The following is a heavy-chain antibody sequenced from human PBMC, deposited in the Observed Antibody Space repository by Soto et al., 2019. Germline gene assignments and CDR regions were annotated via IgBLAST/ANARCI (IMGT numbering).Heavy chain of an antibody. J-gene: IGHJ5*02. CDR2: INAGNGNT. CDR1: GYTFTSYA. CDR3: ARDQYSVYDYVWFDP. Sequence: QVQLVQSGAEEKKPGASVKVSCKASGYTFTSYAMHWVRQAPGQRLEWMGWINAGNGNTKYSQKFQGRVTITRDTDASRAYMELSSLRSEDTAVYYCARDQYSVYDYVWFDPWGQGTLVTVSS. D-gene: IGHD5-12*01. V-gene: IGHV1-3*05.